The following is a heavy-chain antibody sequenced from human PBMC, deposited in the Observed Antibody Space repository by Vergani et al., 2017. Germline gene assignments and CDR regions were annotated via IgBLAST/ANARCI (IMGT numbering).Heavy chain of an antibody. Sequence: EVQLLESGGGLVQPGGSLRLSCAASGFTFSSYAMSWVRQAPGKGLEWVSAISGSGGSTYYADSVKGQFTISRDNSKNTLYLQMNSLRAEDTAVYYCANSEGAGVTRFGVVIPEFDYWGQGTLVTVSS. D-gene: IGHD3-3*01. CDR2: ISGSGGST. J-gene: IGHJ4*02. CDR1: GFTFSSYA. V-gene: IGHV3-23*01. CDR3: ANSEGAGVTRFGVVIPEFDY.